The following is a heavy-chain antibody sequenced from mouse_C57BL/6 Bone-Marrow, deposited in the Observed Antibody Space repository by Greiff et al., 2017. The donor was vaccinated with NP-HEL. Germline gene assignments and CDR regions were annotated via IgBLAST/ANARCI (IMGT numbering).Heavy chain of an antibody. Sequence: QVQLQQPGAELVKPGASVKLSCKASGYTFTSYWMQWVKQRPGQGLEWIGEIDPSDSYTNYNQKFKGKATLTVDTSSSTAYMQLSSLTSEDSAVYYCASGWLLRLGRAMDYWGQGTSVTVSS. CDR1: GYTFTSYW. CDR2: IDPSDSYT. J-gene: IGHJ4*01. CDR3: ASGWLLRLGRAMDY. D-gene: IGHD2-3*01. V-gene: IGHV1-50*01.